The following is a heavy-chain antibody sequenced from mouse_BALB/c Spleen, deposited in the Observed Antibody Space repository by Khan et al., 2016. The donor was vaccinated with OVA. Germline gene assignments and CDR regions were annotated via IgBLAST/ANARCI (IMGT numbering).Heavy chain of an antibody. D-gene: IGHD2-14*01. CDR1: GDSITSGY. CDR2: IIYTGST. Sequence: EVQLQESGPSLVKPSQTLSLTCSVTGDSITSGYWNWIRKFPGNKLEYMGHIIYTGSTYYNPSLKSRISITRHTSENQKYLQLNPVTDEDTATYYCARSTYRFAFVYWGQGTLVTVSA. V-gene: IGHV3-8*02. CDR3: ARSTYRFAFVY. J-gene: IGHJ3*01.